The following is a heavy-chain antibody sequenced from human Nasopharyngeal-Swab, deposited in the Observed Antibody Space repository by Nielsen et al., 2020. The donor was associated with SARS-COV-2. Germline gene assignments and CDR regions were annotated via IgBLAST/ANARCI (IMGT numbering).Heavy chain of an antibody. D-gene: IGHD2-15*01. J-gene: IGHJ6*02. V-gene: IGHV3-9*01. CDR2: ISWNSGSI. CDR3: AKVVAAHYYYYGMDV. Sequence: WIRQPPGKGLEWVSGISWNSGSIGYADSVKSRFTISRDNAKNSLYLQMNSLRAEDTALYYCAKVVAAHYYYYGMDVWGQGTTVTVSS.